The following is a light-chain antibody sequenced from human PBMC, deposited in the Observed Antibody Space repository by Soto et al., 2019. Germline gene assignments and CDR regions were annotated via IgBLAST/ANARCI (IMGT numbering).Light chain of an antibody. V-gene: IGLV4-69*01. CDR1: SGHSSYA. CDR2: LNSDGSH. CDR3: QTWGTGIVV. Sequence: QSVLTQSPSASASLGASVKLTCTLSSGHSSYAIAWHQQQPEKGPRYLMKLNSDGSHSKGDGIPDSFSGSSSGAERYLTISSIQSEDEADYYCQTWGTGIVVFGGGTKLTVL. J-gene: IGLJ2*01.